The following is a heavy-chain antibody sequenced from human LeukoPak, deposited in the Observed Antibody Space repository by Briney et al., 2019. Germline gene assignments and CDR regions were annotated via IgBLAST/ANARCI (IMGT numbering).Heavy chain of an antibody. V-gene: IGHV3-13*01. CDR3: ARFGSYYLDAFDI. Sequence: PGGSLRLSCAASGFTFSRYDMHWVRQATVKGLEWVSTIDTAGDTYYPGSVKGRFTISRENAKNSLYLQMSSLRAGDTAVYYCARFGSYYLDAFDIWGQGTVVTVSS. J-gene: IGHJ3*02. CDR1: GFTFSRYD. D-gene: IGHD3-10*01. CDR2: IDTAGDT.